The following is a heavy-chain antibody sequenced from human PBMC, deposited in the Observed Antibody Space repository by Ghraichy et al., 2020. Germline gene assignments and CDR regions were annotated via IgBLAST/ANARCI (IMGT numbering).Heavy chain of an antibody. CDR1: RSHFSTPY. J-gene: IGHJ4*02. CDR3: ARRNCGGTSSCYFDY. D-gene: IGHD2-21*01. V-gene: IGHV1-46*01. CDR2: INPNGGST. Sequence: ASVKVSCKISRSHFSTPYTFRDLQSPRQRLKCMGIINPNGGSTSYVEKFQGRVTMTRDTSTSSVYMELSSLRSDDTAVYYCARRNCGGTSSCYFDYWGQGTLVTVAS.